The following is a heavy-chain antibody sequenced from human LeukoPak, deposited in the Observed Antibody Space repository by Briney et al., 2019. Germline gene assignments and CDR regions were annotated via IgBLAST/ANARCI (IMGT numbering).Heavy chain of an antibody. CDR2: ISWNSGSI. CDR1: GFTFDDYA. Sequence: GRSLRLSCAASGFTFDDYAMHWVRHAPGKGLEWVGGISWNSGSIVYADSVKGRFTISRDNAKNSLYLQMNSLRAEDTALYYCAKGEYYDSSGYYDYWGQGTLVTVSS. D-gene: IGHD3-22*01. V-gene: IGHV3-9*01. CDR3: AKGEYYDSSGYYDY. J-gene: IGHJ4*02.